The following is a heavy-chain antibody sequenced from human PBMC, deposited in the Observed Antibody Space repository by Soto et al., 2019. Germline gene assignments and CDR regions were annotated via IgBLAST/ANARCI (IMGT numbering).Heavy chain of an antibody. CDR2: ISPDGGEI. CDR1: GFTFSNIW. V-gene: IGHV3-7*01. J-gene: IGHJ4*02. Sequence: LVESGGGLVQPGGSLRLSCADSGFTFSNIWMSWVRRSPEKGPEWVASISPDGGEIYYVDSVKGRFTISRDNTRNSLYLQMNSLRGEDTAVYYCAKGPRWGQGTLVTVSS. CDR3: AKGPR.